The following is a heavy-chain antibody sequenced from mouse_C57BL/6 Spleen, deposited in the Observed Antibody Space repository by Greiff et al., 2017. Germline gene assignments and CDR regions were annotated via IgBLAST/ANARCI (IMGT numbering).Heavy chain of an antibody. CDR1: GYTFTSYW. CDR2: IDPSDSNT. D-gene: IGHD2-4*01. J-gene: IGHJ2*01. CDR3: ARFGDYLDY. V-gene: IGHV1-50*01. Sequence: QVQLQQPGAELVKPGASVKLSCKASGYTFTSYWMQWVKQRPGQGLEWIGEIDPSDSNTNYNQKFKGKATLTVDTSSSTAYMQLSSLTSEDSAVYYCARFGDYLDYWGQGTTLTVSS.